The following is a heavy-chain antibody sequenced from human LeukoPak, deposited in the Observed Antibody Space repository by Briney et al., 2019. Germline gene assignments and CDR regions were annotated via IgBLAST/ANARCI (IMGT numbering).Heavy chain of an antibody. Sequence: SETLSLTCTVSGYSISSGYYWGWIRQPPGKGLEWIGSIYHSGSTYYNPSLKSRVTISVDTSKNQFSLKLSSVTAADTAVYYCARESVLMVYANQIDYWGQGTLVTVSS. CDR2: IYHSGST. J-gene: IGHJ4*02. CDR3: ARESVLMVYANQIDY. CDR1: GYSISSGYY. V-gene: IGHV4-38-2*02. D-gene: IGHD2-8*01.